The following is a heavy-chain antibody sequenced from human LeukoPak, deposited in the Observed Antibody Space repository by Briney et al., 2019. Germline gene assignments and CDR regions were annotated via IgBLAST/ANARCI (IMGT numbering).Heavy chain of an antibody. Sequence: QPGGSLRLSCAASGFTFSSYGMHWVRQAPGKGLEWVAVISYDGSNKYYADSVKGRFTISRDNSKNTLYLQMNSLRAEDTAVYYCAKVRYPYCSSTSCYGLDYWGQGTLVTVSS. V-gene: IGHV3-30*18. CDR1: GFTFSSYG. CDR3: AKVRYPYCSSTSCYGLDY. D-gene: IGHD2-2*01. J-gene: IGHJ4*02. CDR2: ISYDGSNK.